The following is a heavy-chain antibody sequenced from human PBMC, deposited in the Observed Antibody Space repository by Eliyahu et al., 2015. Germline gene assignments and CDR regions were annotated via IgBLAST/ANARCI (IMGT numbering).Heavy chain of an antibody. J-gene: IGHJ5*02. CDR1: GYSLTNYW. CDR2: TNLGDSDS. CDR3: ARLSYPAGSGTGWIDP. V-gene: IGHV5-51*01. Sequence: EVQLVQSGGEVKKPGESLKISCKSSGYSLTNYWIAWVRQMPGKGLEWMGITNLGDSDSRYSPSFQGQVTISADKSINTAYLQWSSLKASDTAMYYCARLSYPAGSGTGWIDPWGQGTLVTVSS. D-gene: IGHD3-10*01.